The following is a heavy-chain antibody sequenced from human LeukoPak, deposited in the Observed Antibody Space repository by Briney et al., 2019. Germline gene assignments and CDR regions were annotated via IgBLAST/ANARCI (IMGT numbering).Heavy chain of an antibody. CDR3: ASTVGGWFDP. V-gene: IGHV4-59*01. CDR2: IYYSGST. Sequence: SETLSLTCTVSGGSISTYYWNWIRQPPGKGLEWIGYIYYSGSTNHHPSLKSRVTISVDTSKNQFSLKLNSVTAADTAVYYCASTVGGWFDPWGQGTLVTVSS. D-gene: IGHD1-26*01. J-gene: IGHJ5*02. CDR1: GGSISTYY.